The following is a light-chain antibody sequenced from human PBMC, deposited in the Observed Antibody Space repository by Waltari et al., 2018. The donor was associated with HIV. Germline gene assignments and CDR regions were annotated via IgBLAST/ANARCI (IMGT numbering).Light chain of an antibody. V-gene: IGLV2-14*01. J-gene: IGLJ2*01. CDR3: SSYTSSSTRV. CDR2: EVS. Sequence: QSALTQPASVSGSPGQSFTISCTGTSSDVGGYNYVPWYQQHPGKAPKLMIYEVSNRPSGVSNRFSGSKSGNTASLTISGLQAEDEADYYCSSYTSSSTRVFGGGTKLTVL. CDR1: SSDVGGYNY.